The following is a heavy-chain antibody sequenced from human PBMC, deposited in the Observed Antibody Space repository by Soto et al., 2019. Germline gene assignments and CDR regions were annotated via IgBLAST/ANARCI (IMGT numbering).Heavy chain of an antibody. Sequence: SETLSLTCTVSGGSISNYCWSWIRQPPGKGLEWIGYIYNSGNTKYNPSLNSRVTISVDTSKNQISLRLSSATAADTAVYFCSRPNQGDYAFDIWGQGTLVTVSS. D-gene: IGHD2-21*02. V-gene: IGHV4-59*01. CDR2: IYNSGNT. CDR1: GGSISNYC. CDR3: SRPNQGDYAFDI. J-gene: IGHJ3*02.